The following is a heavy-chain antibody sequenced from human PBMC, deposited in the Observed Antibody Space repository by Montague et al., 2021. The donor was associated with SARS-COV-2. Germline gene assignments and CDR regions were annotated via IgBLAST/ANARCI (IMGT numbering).Heavy chain of an antibody. Sequence: CAISGDSVASHRGTWKWDRQEPSRGMEWLGRTYYRSKWYNDYAVXXRCRVTINPDTSKNQFSLQLNSVTPEDTAIYYCTSGREGNYNVMDVWGQGTTVTVSS. CDR2: TYYRSKWYN. J-gene: IGHJ6*02. CDR3: TSGREGNYNVMDV. D-gene: IGHD1-1*01. V-gene: IGHV6-1*01. CDR1: GDSVASHRGT.